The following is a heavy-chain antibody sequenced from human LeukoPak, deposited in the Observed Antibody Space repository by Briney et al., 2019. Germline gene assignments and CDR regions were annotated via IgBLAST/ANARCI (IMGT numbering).Heavy chain of an antibody. D-gene: IGHD4-23*01. J-gene: IGHJ4*02. CDR1: GFTFDDYG. Sequence: PGGSLRLSCAASGFTFDDYGMSWVRQAPGKGLEWVSGVNWNGGDRSYVDSVKGRFIISRDNAKNFVYLQMNSLTAEDTALYYCARDLDIGLFYGGNEGGYWGQGTLVTVSS. CDR3: ARDLDIGLFYGGNEGGY. CDR2: VNWNGGDR. V-gene: IGHV3-20*04.